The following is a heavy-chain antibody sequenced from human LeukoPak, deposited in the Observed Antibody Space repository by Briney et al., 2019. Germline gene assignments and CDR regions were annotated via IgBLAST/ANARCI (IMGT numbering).Heavy chain of an antibody. CDR3: AREGAAPMYYYYMDV. J-gene: IGHJ6*03. CDR1: GGSVSGYY. CDR2: IFHTGNT. V-gene: IGHV4-59*02. Sequence: SETLSLTCTVSGGSVSGYYWSWIRQPPGKGLEWIGYIFHTGNTNYNPSLESRVTISVDTSKNQFSLKLNSVTAADTAVYYCAREGAAPMYYYYMDVWGKGTTVTVSS. D-gene: IGHD2-2*01.